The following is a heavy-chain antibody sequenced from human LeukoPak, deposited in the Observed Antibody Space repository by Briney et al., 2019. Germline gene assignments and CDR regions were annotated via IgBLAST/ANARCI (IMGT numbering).Heavy chain of an antibody. CDR3: ARDNYYDSSGYTNY. D-gene: IGHD3-22*01. Sequence: KTSETLSLTCSVSGGPISSSSYYWGWIRQPPGKGLEGIGYIYYSGSTYYNPSLKSRVTISIDTSKKQFSLKLRSVTAADTAVYYCARDNYYDSSGYTNYWGQGTLVTVSS. CDR1: GGPISSSSYY. V-gene: IGHV4-39*07. J-gene: IGHJ4*02. CDR2: IYYSGST.